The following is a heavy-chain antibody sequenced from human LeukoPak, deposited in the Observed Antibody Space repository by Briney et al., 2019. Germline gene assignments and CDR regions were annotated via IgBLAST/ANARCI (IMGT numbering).Heavy chain of an antibody. CDR3: AAAGSYYLNYYYYMDV. V-gene: IGHV4-39*07. CDR2: IYYSGST. CDR1: GGSISSSSYY. J-gene: IGHJ6*03. Sequence: SETLSLTCTVSGGSISSSSYYWGWIRQPPGKGLEWIGSIYYSGSTNYNPSLKSRVTISVDTSKNQFSLKLSPVTAADTAVYYCAAAGSYYLNYYYYMDVWGKGTTVTVSS. D-gene: IGHD1-26*01.